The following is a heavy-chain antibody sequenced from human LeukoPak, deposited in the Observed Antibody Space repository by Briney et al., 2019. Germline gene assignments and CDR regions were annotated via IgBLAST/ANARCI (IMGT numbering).Heavy chain of an antibody. J-gene: IGHJ4*02. CDR1: IFTFRDRF. D-gene: IGHD2-21*01. V-gene: IGHV3-11*04. Sequence: PGGSLRLSCAASIFTFRDRFMSWIRQPPGKGLEWVSYISSSGSDTYYSASVKGRFTVSRDNAQHSLFLQMNSLRAEDTAVYYCATAPTEDGDGSSPGYWGQGTLVTVSS. CDR3: ATAPTEDGDGSSPGY. CDR2: ISSSGSDT.